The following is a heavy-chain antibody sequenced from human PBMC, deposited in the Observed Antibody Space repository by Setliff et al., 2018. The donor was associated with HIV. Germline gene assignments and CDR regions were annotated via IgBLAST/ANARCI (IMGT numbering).Heavy chain of an antibody. CDR2: ISAYNGNT. Sequence: ASVKVSCKASGTSFNIYAISWVRQAPGQGLEWMGWISAYNGNTNYAQKLQGRVTMTTDTSTSTAYTELRSLRSDDTAVYYCAITHDYGEMGSLYYFDYWGQGTLVNVSS. D-gene: IGHD4-17*01. CDR3: AITHDYGEMGSLYYFDY. J-gene: IGHJ4*02. V-gene: IGHV1-18*01. CDR1: GTSFNIYA.